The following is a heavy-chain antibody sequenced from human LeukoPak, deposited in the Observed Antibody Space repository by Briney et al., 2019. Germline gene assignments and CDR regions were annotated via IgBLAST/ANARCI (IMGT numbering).Heavy chain of an antibody. Sequence: GGSLRLSCAASGFTFSNYWMHWVRQAPGKGLVWVSRINSDGSSRNYADSVKGRFTISRDNAKNTLSLQMDSLRDEDTAVYYCAVSSGWYNWGQGTLVTVSS. CDR2: INSDGSSR. CDR1: GFTFSNYW. CDR3: AVSSGWYN. D-gene: IGHD6-19*01. J-gene: IGHJ4*02. V-gene: IGHV3-74*01.